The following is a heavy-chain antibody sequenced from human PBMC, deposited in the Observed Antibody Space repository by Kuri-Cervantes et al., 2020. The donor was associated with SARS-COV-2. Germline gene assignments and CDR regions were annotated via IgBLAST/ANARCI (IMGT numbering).Heavy chain of an antibody. D-gene: IGHD3-3*01. CDR3: TRYDFWSGYYLDY. CDR2: IRYDGSNK. J-gene: IGHJ4*02. CDR1: GFTFSSYG. V-gene: IGHV3-30*02. Sequence: GGSLRLSCAASGFTFSSYGMHWVRQAPGKGLEWVAFIRYDGSNKYYADSVKGRFTISRDDSKSIAYLQMNSLKTEDTAAYYCTRYDFWSGYYLDYWGQGTLVTVSS.